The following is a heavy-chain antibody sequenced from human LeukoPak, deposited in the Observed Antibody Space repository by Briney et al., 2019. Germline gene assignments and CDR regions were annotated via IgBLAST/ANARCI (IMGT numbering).Heavy chain of an antibody. CDR1: GFTFSSYA. CDR2: ISGSGGST. CDR3: AKVASSGWGYFDY. Sequence: PGGSLRLSCAASGFTFSSYAMSWVRQAPGKGLEWVSAISGSGGSTYYTDSVKGRITISRDNSKNTMNLQMNSLRAEGTAVYYCAKVASSGWGYFDYWGQGTLVTVSS. J-gene: IGHJ4*02. V-gene: IGHV3-23*01. D-gene: IGHD6-19*01.